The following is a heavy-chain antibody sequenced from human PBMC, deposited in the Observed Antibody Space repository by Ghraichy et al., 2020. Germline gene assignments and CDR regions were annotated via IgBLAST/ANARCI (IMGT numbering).Heavy chain of an antibody. D-gene: IGHD3-10*01. CDR1: GYSFTSYW. V-gene: IGHV5-51*01. Sequence: GGSLRLSCTGSGYSFTSYWIGWVRQMPGKGLEWMGIIYPGNSDTCYRQSFQGQVTISADKAISTAYLQGSSLKASDTAMYYCARPSDGSGSYYNGGMDVCGEGTTVSV. CDR2: IYPGNSDT. J-gene: IGHJ6*02. CDR3: ARPSDGSGSYYNGGMDV.